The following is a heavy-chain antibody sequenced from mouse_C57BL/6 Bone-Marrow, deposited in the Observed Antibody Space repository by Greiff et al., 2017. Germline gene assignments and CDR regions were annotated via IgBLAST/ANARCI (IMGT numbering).Heavy chain of an antibody. Sequence: VQLMESGAELMKPGASVKLSCKATGYTFTGYWIQWVKQRPGHGLEWIGEIFPGSGSTNYNEKFKGKATFTADTSSDTAYMQLSSLTTEDSAVYDCASRGATEGNYAVEYWGKGTSVTVSS. D-gene: IGHD4-1*02. V-gene: IGHV1-9*01. CDR1: GYTFTGYW. CDR2: IFPGSGST. J-gene: IGHJ4*01. CDR3: ASRGATEGNYAVEY.